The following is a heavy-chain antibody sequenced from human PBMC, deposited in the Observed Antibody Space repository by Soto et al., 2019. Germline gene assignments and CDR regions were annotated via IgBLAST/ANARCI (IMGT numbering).Heavy chain of an antibody. CDR2: IYYSGST. Sequence: QVQLQESGPGLVKPSETLSLTCTVSGASISTYYWRWIRQPPGKGLEWIGYIYYSGSTNYNPSLKSRVTISVDTSKNQFSLKLSSVTAADTAVYYCARSRGGYFDYWGQGTLVTVSS. D-gene: IGHD3-22*01. V-gene: IGHV4-59*01. J-gene: IGHJ4*02. CDR1: GASISTYY. CDR3: ARSRGGYFDY.